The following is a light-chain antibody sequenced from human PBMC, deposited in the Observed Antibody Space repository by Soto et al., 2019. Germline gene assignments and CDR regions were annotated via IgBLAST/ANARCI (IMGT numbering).Light chain of an antibody. Sequence: NFMLTQPHSVSESPGKTVTISCTRSSGSIASNYVQWYQQRPGSAPTTVIYEDNQRPSGVPDRFSGSIDSSSNSDSLTISGLKTEDEADYYCQSYDSSNLHVVFGGGTKLTVL. CDR1: SGSIASNY. CDR2: EDN. CDR3: QSYDSSNLHVV. V-gene: IGLV6-57*04. J-gene: IGLJ2*01.